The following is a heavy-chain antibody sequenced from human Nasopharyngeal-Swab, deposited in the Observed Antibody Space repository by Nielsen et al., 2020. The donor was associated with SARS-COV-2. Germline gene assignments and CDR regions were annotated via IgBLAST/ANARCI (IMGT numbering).Heavy chain of an antibody. CDR2: IIPIFGTA. J-gene: IGHJ4*02. Sequence: WVGQAPGQGLEWMGGIIPIFGTANYAQKFQGRVTITADESTSTAYMELSSLRSEDTAVYYCARLSYYYDSSGHDDPYFDYWGQGTLVTVSS. V-gene: IGHV1-69*01. CDR3: ARLSYYYDSSGHDDPYFDY. D-gene: IGHD3-22*01.